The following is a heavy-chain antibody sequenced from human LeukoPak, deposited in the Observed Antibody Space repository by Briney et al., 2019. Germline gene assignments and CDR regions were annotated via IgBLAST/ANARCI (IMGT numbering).Heavy chain of an antibody. V-gene: IGHV5-51*01. CDR3: ARQGAAGKYYYYYMDV. J-gene: IGHJ6*03. Sequence: GESLKISCKGSGYNFSRYWIGWVRQMPGRGLEWVGVIYPGDSHAIYSPSFQGQVTLSADKSISTAYLQWSGLTTSDTAMYYCARQGAAGKYYYYYMDVWGKGTTVTVSS. CDR1: GYNFSRYW. D-gene: IGHD6-13*01. CDR2: IYPGDSHA.